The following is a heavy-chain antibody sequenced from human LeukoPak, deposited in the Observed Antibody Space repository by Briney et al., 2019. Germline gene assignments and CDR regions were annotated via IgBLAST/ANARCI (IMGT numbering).Heavy chain of an antibody. J-gene: IGHJ4*02. V-gene: IGHV3-7*04. CDR2: IKFGESEK. Sequence: PGGSLRLSCAASGFTFSSFWMGWVRQAPGKGLEWVASIKFGESEKHHVDSVEGRFTISRDNAKSSLYLQMNSLRAEDTAVYFCSRVTTNGYFEYWGQGTLVTASS. D-gene: IGHD1-1*01. CDR3: SRVTTNGYFEY. CDR1: GFTFSSFW.